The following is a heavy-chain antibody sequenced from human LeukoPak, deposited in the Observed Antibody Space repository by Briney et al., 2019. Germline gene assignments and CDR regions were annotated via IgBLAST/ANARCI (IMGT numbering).Heavy chain of an antibody. Sequence: GGSLRLSCAASGFTFSSYAMHWVRQAPGKGLEWMAVISYDGSNKYYADSVKGRFTISRDNSKNTLYLQMNSLRAEDTAVYYCARGRDGYNWSYFDYWGQGTLVTVSS. CDR1: GFTFSSYA. CDR2: ISYDGSNK. V-gene: IGHV3-30-3*01. CDR3: ARGRDGYNWSYFDY. J-gene: IGHJ4*02. D-gene: IGHD5-24*01.